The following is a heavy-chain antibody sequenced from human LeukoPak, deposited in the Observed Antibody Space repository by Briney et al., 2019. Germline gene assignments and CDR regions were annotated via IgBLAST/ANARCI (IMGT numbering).Heavy chain of an antibody. CDR3: ARRGPTHYYYYMDV. CDR1: VYTFSNYG. J-gene: IGHJ6*03. V-gene: IGHV1-18*04. CDR2: ISANNGDT. Sequence: ASVTVSFKSSVYTFSNYGITWVRQAPGQGLEWMGWISANNGDTNIAQKFQGRVLMTTDTSTSTAYMQLGSLRSDDTAVYYCARRGPTHYYYYMDVWGKGTTVVVSS. D-gene: IGHD3-10*01.